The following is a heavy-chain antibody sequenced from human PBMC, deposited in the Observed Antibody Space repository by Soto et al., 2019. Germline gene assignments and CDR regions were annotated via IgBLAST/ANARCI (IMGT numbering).Heavy chain of an antibody. J-gene: IGHJ6*03. V-gene: IGHV4-34*01. CDR1: GGTFSGYY. Sequence: SETLSLTCAVYGGTFSGYYWSWIRQPPGKGLEWIGEINHSGSTKYNPSFKSRVTISVDTSKNKFSLKLSAVTAADTAVYYCAGGLGGGYYYYIDIWGKGTTVTVSS. CDR3: AGGLGGGYYYYIDI. CDR2: INHSGST. D-gene: IGHD1-26*01.